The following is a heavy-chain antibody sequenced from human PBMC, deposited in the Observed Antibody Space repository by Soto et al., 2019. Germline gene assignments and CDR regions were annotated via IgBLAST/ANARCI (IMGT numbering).Heavy chain of an antibody. CDR1: GYSFTSYW. D-gene: IGHD1-1*01. CDR2: IDPSDSYT. J-gene: IGHJ6*02. Sequence: EVQLVQSGAEVKKPGESLRISCKGSGYSFTSYWISWVRQMPGKGLEWMGRIDPSDSYTNYSPSFQGHVTISADKSISTAYLQWSSLKASDTAMYYCARHGIQLDRPLFSYGMDVWGQGTTVTVSS. V-gene: IGHV5-10-1*01. CDR3: ARHGIQLDRPLFSYGMDV.